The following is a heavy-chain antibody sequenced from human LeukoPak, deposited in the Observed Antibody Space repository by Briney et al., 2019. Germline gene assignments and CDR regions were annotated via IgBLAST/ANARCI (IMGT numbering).Heavy chain of an antibody. CDR1: GFTFSNYE. D-gene: IGHD2-15*01. Sequence: GGSLRLSCAASGFTFSNYEMNWVRQAPGRGLDWVSYISRGGTTTSYEASVRGRFTVSRDNAKNSLYLQVSSLRAEDTAIYYCARAQDITNYYYALDVWGQGTTVTVSS. CDR2: ISRGGTTT. V-gene: IGHV3-48*03. CDR3: ARAQDITNYYYALDV. J-gene: IGHJ6*02.